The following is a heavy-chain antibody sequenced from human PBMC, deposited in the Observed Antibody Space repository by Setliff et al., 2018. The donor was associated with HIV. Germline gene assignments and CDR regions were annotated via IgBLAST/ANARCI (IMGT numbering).Heavy chain of an antibody. CDR2: IWYDGSNK. CDR1: GFTFSSYG. J-gene: IGHJ4*02. D-gene: IGHD4-4*01. CDR3: AKGPVTDSEVYFDY. V-gene: IGHV3-33*06. Sequence: GESLKISCAASGFTFSSYGMHWVRQAPGKGLEWVAVIWYDGSNKYYADSVKGRFTISRDNSKNTLYLQMNSLRAEDTAVYYCAKGPVTDSEVYFDYWGQGTLVTVSS.